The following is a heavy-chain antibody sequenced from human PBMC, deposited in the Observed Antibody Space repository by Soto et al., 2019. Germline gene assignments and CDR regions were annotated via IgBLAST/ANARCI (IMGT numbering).Heavy chain of an antibody. CDR3: ASARAGSGSSFDS. J-gene: IGHJ4*02. Sequence: QVQLVESGEGLVKPGGSLRLCCAASGFTFSDYYMSWIRQAPGKGLEWVSYISTNSITIYYADSVKGRFTISRDNAKNSMYLQMNSLRDEDTAMYYGASARAGSGSSFDSWGQGTLVAVSS. D-gene: IGHD1-26*01. CDR1: GFTFSDYY. V-gene: IGHV3-11*01. CDR2: ISTNSITI.